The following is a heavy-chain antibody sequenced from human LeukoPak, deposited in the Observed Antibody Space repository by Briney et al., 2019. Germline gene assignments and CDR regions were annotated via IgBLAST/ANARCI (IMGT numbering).Heavy chain of an antibody. D-gene: IGHD4-17*01. CDR1: GFPFIIYA. J-gene: IGHJ4*02. CDR2: IRGSSSDT. Sequence: GGSPRVSSAASGFPFIIYAMSWVRQGPGEGLERVSRIRGSSSDTLGADSVWGRFTLSRDKTRNTHYLHINSLRAADTPLYYCAKEGDYSDAAPEWSFDSWGQGTLVTVSS. V-gene: IGHV3-23*01. CDR3: AKEGDYSDAAPEWSFDS.